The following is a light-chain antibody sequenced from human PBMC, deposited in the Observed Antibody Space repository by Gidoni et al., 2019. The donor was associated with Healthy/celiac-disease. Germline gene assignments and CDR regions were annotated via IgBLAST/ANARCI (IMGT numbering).Light chain of an antibody. CDR2: RNS. Sequence: SYKLTQPLSVSVALGQTARITCGGNNIGSKNGQWYQQKPGQAPVMVIYRNSNRPSGIPERFSGSNSGNTATLTISRAQAGDEADYYCQVWDSNTVVFATGTKVTVL. V-gene: IGLV3-9*01. J-gene: IGLJ1*01. CDR3: QVWDSNTVV. CDR1: NIGSKN.